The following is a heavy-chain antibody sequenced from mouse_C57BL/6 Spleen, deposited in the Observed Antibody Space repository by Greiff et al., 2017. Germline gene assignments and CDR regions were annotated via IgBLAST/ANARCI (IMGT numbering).Heavy chain of an antibody. CDR1: GYTFTSYW. J-gene: IGHJ2*01. V-gene: IGHV1-69*01. CDR2: IDPSDSYT. CDR3: ARDVSSLYYFDY. Sequence: QVQLQQPGAELVLPGASVKLSCKASGYTFTSYWMHWVKQRPGQGLEWSGEIDPSDSYTNYNQKFKGKSTLTVDKSSSTAYMLLSSLTAEDSAVYYCARDVSSLYYFDYWGQGTTLTVSS. D-gene: IGHD1-1*01.